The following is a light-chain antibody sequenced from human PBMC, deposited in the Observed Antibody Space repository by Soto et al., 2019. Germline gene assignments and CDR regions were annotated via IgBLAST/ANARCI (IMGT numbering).Light chain of an antibody. V-gene: IGKV1-5*01. Sequence: IHITQFPSTLAVFVGERVNITCRASQSVSTWLAWYQQRPGKPPKLLIYDASSLQSGVPSKFSGGGSGTEFTLTISSLQPDDFATYYCQQYYNYWTFGQGTKVDI. CDR2: DAS. J-gene: IGKJ1*01. CDR1: QSVSTW. CDR3: QQYYNYWT.